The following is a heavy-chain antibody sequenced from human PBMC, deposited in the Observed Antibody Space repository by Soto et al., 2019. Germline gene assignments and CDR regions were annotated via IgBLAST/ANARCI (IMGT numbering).Heavy chain of an antibody. D-gene: IGHD2-21*01. J-gene: IGHJ2*01. V-gene: IGHV1-2*02. CDR3: ARDSGIPGRYWYFGL. CDR2: INPKRGGP. CDR1: GYTFSDYF. Sequence: QVQLVQSGAEVKKPGASVKVSCTTYGYTFSDYFLHWVRQAPGQGPEWMGFINPKRGGPEYAQKFQGRVTMTRDTSSSTVYMDLSGLTSDDTAIYYCARDSGIPGRYWYFGLWGRGTLVTVSS.